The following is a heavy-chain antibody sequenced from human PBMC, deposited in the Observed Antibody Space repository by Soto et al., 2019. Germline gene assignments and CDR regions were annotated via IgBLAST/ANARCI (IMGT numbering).Heavy chain of an antibody. CDR2: IYYSGST. Sequence: SETLSLTCTVYGGSFSSSSYYWGWIRQAPGQWLEWIGSIYYSGSTYYNPSLKSRVTISVDTSKNQFSLKLSSVTAADTAVHYCASCGHAGGSYPGVYYYYGMDVWGQGTTVT. CDR1: GGSFSSSSYY. J-gene: IGHJ6*02. D-gene: IGHD1-26*01. CDR3: ASCGHAGGSYPGVYYYYGMDV. V-gene: IGHV4-39*01.